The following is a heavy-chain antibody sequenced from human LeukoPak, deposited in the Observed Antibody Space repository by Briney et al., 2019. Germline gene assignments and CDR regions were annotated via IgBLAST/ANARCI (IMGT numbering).Heavy chain of an antibody. CDR2: IIPILGIA. J-gene: IGHJ4*02. CDR3: AKDPLKAREQPTSYFDY. V-gene: IGHV1-69*04. CDR1: GGTFSSYA. Sequence: GASVKVSCKASGGTFSSYAISWVRQAPGQGLEWMGRIIPILGIANYAQKFQGRVTITADKSTSTAYMELSSLRTEDTAVYYCAKDPLKAREQPTSYFDYWGQGTLVTVSS. D-gene: IGHD1-26*01.